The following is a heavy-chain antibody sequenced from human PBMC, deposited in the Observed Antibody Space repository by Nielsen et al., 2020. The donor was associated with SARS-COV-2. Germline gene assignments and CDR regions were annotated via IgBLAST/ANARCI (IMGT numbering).Heavy chain of an antibody. D-gene: IGHD3-16*02. CDR1: GYTFTSYG. Sequence: ASVKVSCKASGYTFTSYGISWVRQAPGQGLEWMGWISAYNGNTNYAQKLQGRVTMTTDTSTSTAYMELRSLRSDDTAVYYCAREEYDYVWGSYRCFDYWGQGTLVTVSS. J-gene: IGHJ4*02. CDR2: ISAYNGNT. CDR3: AREEYDYVWGSYRCFDY. V-gene: IGHV1-18*01.